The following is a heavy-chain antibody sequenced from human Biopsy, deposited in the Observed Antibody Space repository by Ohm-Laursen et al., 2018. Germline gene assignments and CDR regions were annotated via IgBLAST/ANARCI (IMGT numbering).Heavy chain of an antibody. D-gene: IGHD2-15*01. V-gene: IGHV3-23*01. CDR1: GFTFNTYA. Sequence: SLRLSCAASGFTFNTYAMTWVRQAPGKGLEWVSGLSGSGGSTFYADSVRGRFTISRDNSENTLYLQMNSLRAEDTAVYYCAKGQMVVGAFDIWGQGTVVTVSS. CDR3: AKGQMVVGAFDI. CDR2: LSGSGGST. J-gene: IGHJ3*02.